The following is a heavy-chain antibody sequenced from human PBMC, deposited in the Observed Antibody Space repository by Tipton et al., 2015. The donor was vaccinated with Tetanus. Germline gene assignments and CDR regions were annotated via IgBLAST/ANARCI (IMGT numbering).Heavy chain of an antibody. CDR1: GGSISSSSYY. D-gene: IGHD2-2*01. J-gene: IGHJ2*01. CDR3: ASTIESAAANWYCDL. Sequence: SLTCTVSGGSISSSSYYWGWIRQPPGKGLEWIGSIYYSGSTYYNPSLKSRVTISVDTSKNQFSLKLSSVTAADTAVYYCASTIESAAANWYCDLWGRGTLVTVSS. CDR2: IYYSGST. V-gene: IGHV4-39*01.